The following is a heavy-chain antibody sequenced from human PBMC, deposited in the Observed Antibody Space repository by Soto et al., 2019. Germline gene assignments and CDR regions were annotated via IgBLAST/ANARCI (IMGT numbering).Heavy chain of an antibody. CDR1: GGSISSYY. CDR3: ARVNSSSSRYYYYGMDV. V-gene: IGHV4-59*01. CDR2: IYYSGST. D-gene: IGHD6-6*01. J-gene: IGHJ6*02. Sequence: LSLTCTVSGGSISSYYWSWIRQPPGKGLEWIGYIYYSGSTNYNPSLKSRVTISVDTSKNQFSLKLSSVTAADTAVYYCARVNSSSSRYYYYGMDVWGQGTTVTVSS.